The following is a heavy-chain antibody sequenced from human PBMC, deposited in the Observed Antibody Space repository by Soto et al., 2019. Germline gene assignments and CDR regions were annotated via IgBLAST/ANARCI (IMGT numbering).Heavy chain of an antibody. CDR1: GDSISNYY. CDR3: VRGGDSGYDPFDY. J-gene: IGHJ4*02. D-gene: IGHD5-12*01. V-gene: IGHV4-59*01. Sequence: QVQLQESGPGLVKPSETLSLTCTVSGDSISNYYWNWFRQPPGRGLKWIGYISYTGSTNYNPSLKSRVTISVDTSKNQFSLRLNSVTAADTAVYYCVRGGDSGYDPFDYWGQGTLVTVSP. CDR2: ISYTGST.